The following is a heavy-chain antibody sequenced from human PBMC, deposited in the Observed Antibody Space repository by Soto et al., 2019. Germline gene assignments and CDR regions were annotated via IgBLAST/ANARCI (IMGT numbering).Heavy chain of an antibody. J-gene: IGHJ6*02. CDR2: ISYDGSNK. Sequence: VGSLRLSCAASGFTFSSYAMHWVRQAPGKGLEWVAVISYDGSNKYYADSVKGRFTISRDNSKNTLYLQMNSLRAEDTAVYYCARGYSSSWWTDFGMDVCGQRTTVTVSS. V-gene: IGHV3-30-3*01. D-gene: IGHD6-13*01. CDR1: GFTFSSYA. CDR3: ARGYSSSWWTDFGMDV.